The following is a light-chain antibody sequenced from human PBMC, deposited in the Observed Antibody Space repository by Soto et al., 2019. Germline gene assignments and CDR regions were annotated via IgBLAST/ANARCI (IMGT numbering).Light chain of an antibody. CDR1: QSVSSSY. CDR3: QQYGSSPPYT. V-gene: IGKV3-20*01. J-gene: IGKJ2*01. CDR2: AAS. Sequence: EIVLTQSPGTLSLSPGERATLSCRASQSVSSSYLAWYQQKPGQTPRLLIFAASSRATGIPDRFSGSESGTDFTLTISRLEPEDFAVYYCQQYGSSPPYTFGQGTKLEI.